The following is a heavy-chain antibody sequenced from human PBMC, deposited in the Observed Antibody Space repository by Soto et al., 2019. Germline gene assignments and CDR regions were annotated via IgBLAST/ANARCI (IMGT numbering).Heavy chain of an antibody. J-gene: IGHJ6*02. CDR1: GYTFTSYD. V-gene: IGHV1-8*01. D-gene: IGHD3-3*01. CDR2: MNPNSGNT. Sequence: ASVKVSCKASGYTFTSYDINWVRQATGQGLEWMGWMNPNSGNTGYAQKFQGRVTMTRDTSISTAYMELSRLRSDDTAVYYCARDVNDFWSGYSYYYGMDVWGQGTTVTVSS. CDR3: ARDVNDFWSGYSYYYGMDV.